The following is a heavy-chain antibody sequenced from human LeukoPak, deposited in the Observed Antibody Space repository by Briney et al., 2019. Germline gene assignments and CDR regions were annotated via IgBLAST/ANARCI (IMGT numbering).Heavy chain of an antibody. D-gene: IGHD1-1*01. J-gene: IGHJ4*02. Sequence: GESLKISGKGSGYSFTSYWIGWVRQMPGKGLEWMGIIYPGDSDTRYSPSFQGQVTISADKSISTAYLQWSSLKASDTAMYYCARRSWNDERVLDYFDYWGQGTLVTVSS. V-gene: IGHV5-51*01. CDR3: ARRSWNDERVLDYFDY. CDR2: IYPGDSDT. CDR1: GYSFTSYW.